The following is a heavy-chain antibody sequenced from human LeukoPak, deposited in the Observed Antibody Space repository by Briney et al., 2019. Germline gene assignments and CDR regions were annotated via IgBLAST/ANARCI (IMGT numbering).Heavy chain of an antibody. V-gene: IGHV3-30-3*01. D-gene: IGHD7-27*01. CDR2: ISYDGSNK. Sequence: PGGSLRLSCAASGFTFSNYAMHWVRQAPGKGLEWVAVISYDGSNKYYADSVKGRFTISRDNSKNTLYLQMNSLRAEDTAVYYCARDVDFNWGSFDPWGQGTLVTVSS. CDR1: GFTFSNYA. CDR3: ARDVDFNWGSFDP. J-gene: IGHJ5*02.